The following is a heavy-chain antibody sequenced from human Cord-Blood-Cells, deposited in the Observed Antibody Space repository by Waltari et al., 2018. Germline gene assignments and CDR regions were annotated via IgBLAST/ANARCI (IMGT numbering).Heavy chain of an antibody. V-gene: IGHV3-7*01. CDR2: IKQDGSEK. Sequence: EVQLVESGGGLVQPGGSPRLSCAASGFTFSSYWMSWVRQAPGKGLEWVANIKQDGSEKYYVDSVKGRFTISRDNAKNSLYLQMNSLRAEDTAVYYCARERGYSYGEIDYWGQGTLVTVSS. CDR3: ARERGYSYGEIDY. D-gene: IGHD5-18*01. CDR1: GFTFSSYW. J-gene: IGHJ4*02.